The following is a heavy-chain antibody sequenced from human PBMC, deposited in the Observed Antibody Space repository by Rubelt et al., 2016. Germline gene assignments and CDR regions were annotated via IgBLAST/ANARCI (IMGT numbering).Heavy chain of an antibody. CDR3: AREPPYGDYTIDY. D-gene: IGHD4-17*01. V-gene: IGHV3-30*04. J-gene: IGHJ4*02. CDR2: ISYDGSNK. CDR1: GFTFSSYA. Sequence: VQLVVSGGGLVQPGGSLRLSCAASGFTFSSYAMHWVRQAPGKGLEWVAVISYDGSNKYYADSVKGRFTISRDNAKNSLYLQMNSLRAEDSALYYCAREPPYGDYTIDYWGQGTLVTVSS.